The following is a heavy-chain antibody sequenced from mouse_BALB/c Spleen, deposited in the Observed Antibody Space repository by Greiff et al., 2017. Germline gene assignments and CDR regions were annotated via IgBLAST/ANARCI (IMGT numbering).Heavy chain of an antibody. Sequence: EVQVVESGGDLVKPGGSLKLSCAASGFTFSTYGMSWVRQTPDKRLEWVATISSGGSYTYYTDSVKGRFTISRDNAKNTLYLQMSSLKSEDTAMYYCARTILDYWGQGTTLTVSS. J-gene: IGHJ2*01. V-gene: IGHV5-6*01. CDR3: ARTILDY. D-gene: IGHD1-1*02. CDR1: GFTFSTYG. CDR2: ISSGGSYT.